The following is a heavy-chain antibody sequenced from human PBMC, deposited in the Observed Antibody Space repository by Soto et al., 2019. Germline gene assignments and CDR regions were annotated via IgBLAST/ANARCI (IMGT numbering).Heavy chain of an antibody. D-gene: IGHD2-21*02. CDR1: GYTFTSYV. CDR3: ARSTVVVTALDY. V-gene: IGHV1-3*01. CDR2: INAGNGNT. J-gene: IGHJ4*02. Sequence: ASVKVSCKASGYTFTSYVMHWVRKAPGQRLEWMGWINAGNGNTKYSQKFQGRVTITRDTSASTAYMELSSLRSEDTAVYYCARSTVVVTALDYWGQGTLVTLSS.